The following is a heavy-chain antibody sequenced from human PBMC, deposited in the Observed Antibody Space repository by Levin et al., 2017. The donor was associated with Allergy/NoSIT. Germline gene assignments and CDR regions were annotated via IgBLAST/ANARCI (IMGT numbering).Heavy chain of an antibody. CDR1: GFTFSSYG. J-gene: IGHJ4*02. CDR3: ARSPYYYDSPYYFDY. D-gene: IGHD3-22*01. V-gene: IGHV3-33*01. Sequence: PGGSLRLSCAASGFTFSSYGMHWVRQAPGKGLEWVAVIWYDGSNKYYADSVKGRFTISRDNSKNTLYLQMNSLRAEDTAVYYCARSPYYYDSPYYFDYWGQGTLVTVSS. CDR2: IWYDGSNK.